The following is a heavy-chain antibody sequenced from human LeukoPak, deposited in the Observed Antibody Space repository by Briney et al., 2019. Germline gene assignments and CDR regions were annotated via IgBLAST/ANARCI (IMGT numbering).Heavy chain of an antibody. J-gene: IGHJ6*03. CDR3: ARSYGDHYYYYYMDV. CDR1: GGSFSGYY. D-gene: IGHD2-21*02. Sequence: SETLSLTCAVYGGSFSGYYWSWIRQPPGKGLEWIGEINHSGSTNYNPSLKSRVTISVDTSKNQFSLKLSSVTAADTAVYYCARSYGDHYYYYYMDVWGKGTTVTVSS. CDR2: INHSGST. V-gene: IGHV4-34*01.